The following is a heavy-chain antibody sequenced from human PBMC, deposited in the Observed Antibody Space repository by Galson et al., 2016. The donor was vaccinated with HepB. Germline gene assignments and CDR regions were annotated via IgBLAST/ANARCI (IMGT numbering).Heavy chain of an antibody. V-gene: IGHV3-7*03. CDR2: INDDGSHK. CDR1: GFTFSNSW. CDR3: AKEAKSGFGT. Sequence: SLRLSCAASGFTFSNSWMRWVRQAPGKGLEWVASINDDGSHKYYVDSVKGRFTVSTDSAKNSMYLQMNSLRVEDTAGYYCAKEAKSGFGTWGQGTLVIVSS. J-gene: IGHJ5*02.